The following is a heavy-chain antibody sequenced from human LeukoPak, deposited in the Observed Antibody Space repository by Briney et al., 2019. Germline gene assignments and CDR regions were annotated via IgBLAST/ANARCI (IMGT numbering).Heavy chain of an antibody. J-gene: IGHJ4*02. D-gene: IGHD2-15*01. CDR2: IVPIIGTA. CDR3: SGDY. Sequence: SVKVSCKASGGTFHSYIVTWVRQAPGQGLEWMGGIVPIIGTANYAQKFQGRVTITADDSTSTAYYCARDQRPSCLGGICYSGDYWGQGTLVAVTS. CDR1: GGTFHSYI. V-gene: IGHV1-69*01.